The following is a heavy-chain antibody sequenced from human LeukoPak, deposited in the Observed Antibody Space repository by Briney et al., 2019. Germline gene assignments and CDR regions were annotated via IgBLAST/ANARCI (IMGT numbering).Heavy chain of an antibody. CDR3: ARDPIAAAGNDDY. J-gene: IGHJ4*02. CDR2: ISSSSSYI. D-gene: IGHD6-13*01. Sequence: GGSLRLSCAASGFTFSSYSMNWVRQAPGKGLEWVSSISSSSSYIYYADSVKGRFTISRDNAKNSLYLQMNSLRAEDTAVYCCARDPIAAAGNDDYWGQGTLVTVSS. V-gene: IGHV3-21*01. CDR1: GFTFSSYS.